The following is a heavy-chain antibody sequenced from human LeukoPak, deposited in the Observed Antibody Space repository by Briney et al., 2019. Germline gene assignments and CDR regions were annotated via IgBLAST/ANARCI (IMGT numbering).Heavy chain of an antibody. CDR2: INTAADT. CDR1: GFSCSNYD. CDR3: VRAPPVIGCLIDD. J-gene: IGHJ4*02. V-gene: IGHV3-13*04. Sequence: PGGSLRLSCAHSGFSCSNYDRLSVRQVTGKGLEWVSAINTAADTYYPDSVKGRFTISRENAKSSLYLQMNSLRVGDTAVYYCVRAPPVIGCLIDDLGQGTLVAVSS. D-gene: IGHD6-19*01.